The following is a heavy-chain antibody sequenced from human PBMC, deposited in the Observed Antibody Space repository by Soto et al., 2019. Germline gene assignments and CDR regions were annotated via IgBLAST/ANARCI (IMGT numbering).Heavy chain of an antibody. CDR3: ARDPYCSGGSCYSDAFDI. CDR2: IYYSGST. V-gene: IGHV4-30-4*01. D-gene: IGHD2-15*01. Sequence: SETLSLTCTVSGGSISSGDYYWSWIRQPPGKGLEWIGYIYYSGSTYYNPSLKNRVTISVDTSKNQFSLKLSSVTAADTAVYYFARDPYCSGGSCYSDAFDIWGQGTMVTVSS. CDR1: GGSISSGDYY. J-gene: IGHJ3*02.